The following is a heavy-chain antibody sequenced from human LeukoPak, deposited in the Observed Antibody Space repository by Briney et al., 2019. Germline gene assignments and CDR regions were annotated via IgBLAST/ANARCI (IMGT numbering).Heavy chain of an antibody. CDR1: GFTFRDSY. CDR2: INSVSNII. CDR3: ARAGGGNMDFQH. Sequence: GGSLRLSCAASGFTFRDSYMSWIRQAPGKGLEWLSYINSVSNIISYADSVKGRFTISRDNAKHSLYLQMHGLRAEDTAVYYCARAGGGNMDFQHWGQGTLVTVSS. D-gene: IGHD2-15*01. J-gene: IGHJ1*01. V-gene: IGHV3-11*04.